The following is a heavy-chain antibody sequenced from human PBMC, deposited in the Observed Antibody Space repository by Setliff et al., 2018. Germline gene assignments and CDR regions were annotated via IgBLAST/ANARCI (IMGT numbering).Heavy chain of an antibody. Sequence: GASVKVSCKASGYTFTGYYMHWVRQAPGQGLEWMGWINPNSGGTNYAQKFQGRVTMTRDTSISTAYMELSRLRSDDTAVYYCAGVVHGRYYYYYYYMDVWGKGTTVTVSS. D-gene: IGHD1-1*01. CDR3: AGVVHGRYYYYYYYMDV. CDR2: INPNSGGT. J-gene: IGHJ6*03. CDR1: GYTFTGYY. V-gene: IGHV1-2*02.